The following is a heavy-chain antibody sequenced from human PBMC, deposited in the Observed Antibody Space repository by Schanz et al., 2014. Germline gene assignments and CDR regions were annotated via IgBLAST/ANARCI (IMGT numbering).Heavy chain of an antibody. Sequence: EVQLVESGGGLVQPGGSLRLSCAASGFTFSSYSMNWVRQAPGKGLEWVSYISSSSSTRYYADSVKGRFTISRDNAKNSLFLQMNSLRAEDTALYYCTKDKSQIAVAGLFDLWGQGTLVTVSS. CDR1: GFTFSSYS. D-gene: IGHD6-19*01. CDR3: TKDKSQIAVAGLFDL. CDR2: ISSSSSTR. V-gene: IGHV3-48*01. J-gene: IGHJ4*02.